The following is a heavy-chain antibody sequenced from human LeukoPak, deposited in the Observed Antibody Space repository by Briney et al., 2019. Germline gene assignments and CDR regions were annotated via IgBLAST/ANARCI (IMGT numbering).Heavy chain of an antibody. J-gene: IGHJ4*02. CDR2: ISGLSTYI. V-gene: IGHV3-21*04. D-gene: IGHD3/OR15-3a*01. CDR3: ARSSGTGGPYYFDF. CDR1: GFTFGTNL. Sequence: GGSLRLSCAASGFTFGTNLMNWVRQAPGKGLEWVSSISGLSTYIYYPDSMRGRFTISRDNAKNSLFLQLSSLRAEDTAVYFCARSSGTGGPYYFDFWGQGSLVTVSS.